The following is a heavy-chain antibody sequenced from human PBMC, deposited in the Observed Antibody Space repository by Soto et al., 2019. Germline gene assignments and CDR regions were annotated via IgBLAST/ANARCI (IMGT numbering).Heavy chain of an antibody. J-gene: IGHJ4*02. CDR3: ARGGYGDYDY. CDR1: EFTFSNHA. V-gene: IGHV3-7*01. Sequence: PGGSLRLSCAASEFTFSNHAMSWVRQAPGKGPEWVADIRESGGTKYYADSVKGRFTISRDNAKNTLYLQMNSLRAEDTAVYYCARGGYGDYDYWGQGTLVTVSS. CDR2: IRESGGTK. D-gene: IGHD4-17*01.